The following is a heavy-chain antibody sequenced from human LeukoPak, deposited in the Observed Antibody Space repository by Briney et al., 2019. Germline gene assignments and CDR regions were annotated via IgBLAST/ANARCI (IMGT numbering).Heavy chain of an antibody. CDR2: ISNDGNSK. CDR3: AKDHRWNLLLAYYMDV. J-gene: IGHJ6*03. V-gene: IGHV3-30*18. CDR1: GFTFSENN. Sequence: GGSLRLSCAASGFTFSENNVHWVRQAPGKGLERVALISNDGNSKDYADSVKGRFTLSGDNSKTTLYLQMNSLRAEDTAVYYCAKDHRWNLLLAYYMDVWGKGTTVTVSS. D-gene: IGHD2/OR15-2a*01.